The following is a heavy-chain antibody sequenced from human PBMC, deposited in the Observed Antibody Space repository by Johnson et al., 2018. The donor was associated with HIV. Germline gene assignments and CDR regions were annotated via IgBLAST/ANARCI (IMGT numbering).Heavy chain of an antibody. CDR2: ISGTGGTT. J-gene: IGHJ3*02. V-gene: IGHV3-23*04. Sequence: VQLVESGGGVVQPGGSLRLSCAASGITISTYGMTWVRQAPGKGLEWVSAISGTGGTTYYADSVRGRFSISRDNSKNTLYLQMNSLRAEDTAVYYCAKDFVAFWGRPADAFDIWGQGTMVTVSS. CDR1: GITISTYG. CDR3: AKDFVAFWGRPADAFDI. D-gene: IGHD3-16*01.